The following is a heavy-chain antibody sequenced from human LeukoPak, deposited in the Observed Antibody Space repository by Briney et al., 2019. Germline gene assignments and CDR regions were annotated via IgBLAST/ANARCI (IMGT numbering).Heavy chain of an antibody. J-gene: IGHJ4*02. D-gene: IGHD5-24*01. CDR2: IYYSGST. CDR1: GGSISSYY. Sequence: SETLSLTCTVSGGSISSYYWSWIRQPPGKGLEWIGYIYYSGSTNYNPSLKSRVTISVDTPKDQFSLRLSSVTAADTAVYYCARDWDGYNFFDYWGQGTLVTVSS. CDR3: ARDWDGYNFFDY. V-gene: IGHV4-59*01.